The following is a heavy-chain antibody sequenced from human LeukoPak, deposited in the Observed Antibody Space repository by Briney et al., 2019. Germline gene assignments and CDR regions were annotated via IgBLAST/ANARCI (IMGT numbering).Heavy chain of an antibody. D-gene: IGHD5-18*01. CDR3: AKARGYSYGSLRAYYYGMDV. J-gene: IGHJ6*02. Sequence: GGSLRLSCAASGFTFSSYGMHWVRQAPGKGLEWVAVISHDGTNKYYIDSVKGRFTVSRDNSTNTLYLQMNSLRAEDTALYYCAKARGYSYGSLRAYYYGMDVWGQGTTVTVSS. CDR1: GFTFSSYG. V-gene: IGHV3-30*18. CDR2: ISHDGTNK.